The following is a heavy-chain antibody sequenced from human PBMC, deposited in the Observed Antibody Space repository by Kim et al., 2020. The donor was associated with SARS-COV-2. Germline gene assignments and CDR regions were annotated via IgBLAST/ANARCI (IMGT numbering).Heavy chain of an antibody. D-gene: IGHD3-10*01. V-gene: IGHV3-30*18. CDR2: ISYDGSNK. Sequence: GGSLRLSCAASGFTFSSYGMHWVRQAPGKGLEWVAVISYDGSNKYYADSVKGRFTISRDNSKNTLYLQMNSLRAEDTAVYYCAKERSYARRGYYFDYWGQGTLVTVSS. CDR1: GFTFSSYG. CDR3: AKERSYARRGYYFDY. J-gene: IGHJ4*02.